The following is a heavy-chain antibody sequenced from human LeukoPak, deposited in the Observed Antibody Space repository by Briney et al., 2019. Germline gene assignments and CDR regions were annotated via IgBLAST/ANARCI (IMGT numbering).Heavy chain of an antibody. D-gene: IGHD1-26*01. Sequence: PSETLSLTCTVSGGSISSCYWSWIRQPPGKGLEWIGYIYYSGSTNYNPSLKSRVTISVDTSKNQFSLKLSSVTAADTAVYYCARDSGSYFWWFDAWGQGILVTVSS. J-gene: IGHJ5*02. V-gene: IGHV4-59*12. CDR3: ARDSGSYFWWFDA. CDR1: GGSISSCY. CDR2: IYYSGST.